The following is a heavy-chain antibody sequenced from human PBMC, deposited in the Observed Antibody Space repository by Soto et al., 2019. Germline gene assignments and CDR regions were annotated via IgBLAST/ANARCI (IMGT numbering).Heavy chain of an antibody. CDR1: GGSFSGYY. J-gene: IGHJ6*02. Sequence: QVQLQQWGAGLLKPSETLSLTCAVYGGSFSGYYWSWIRQPPGKGLEWIGEINHSGSTNYNPSLKSQVTISVDTSKNQFSLKLSSVTAADTAVYYCARGPHRNDFWSGYVGNGYYYYGMDVWGQGTTVTVSS. CDR2: INHSGST. D-gene: IGHD3-3*01. CDR3: ARGPHRNDFWSGYVGNGYYYYGMDV. V-gene: IGHV4-34*01.